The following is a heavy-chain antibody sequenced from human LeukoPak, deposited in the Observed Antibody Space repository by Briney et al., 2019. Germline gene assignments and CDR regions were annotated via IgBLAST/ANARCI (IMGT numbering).Heavy chain of an antibody. CDR3: ARGEYYDSSGYYPGIGY. V-gene: IGHV1-46*01. CDR2: INPSGGST. D-gene: IGHD3-22*01. CDR1: GYTFTSYY. J-gene: IGHJ4*02. Sequence: GASVKVSCKASGYTFTSYYMHWVRQAPGQGLEWMGIINPSGGSTSYAQKFQGRVTMTRDTSISTAYMELSRLRSDDTAVYYCARGEYYDSSGYYPGIGYWGQGTLVTVSS.